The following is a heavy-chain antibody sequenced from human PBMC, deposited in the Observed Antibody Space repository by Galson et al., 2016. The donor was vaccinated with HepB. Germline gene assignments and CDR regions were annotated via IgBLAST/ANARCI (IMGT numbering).Heavy chain of an antibody. Sequence: ETLSLTCIVSGGSINSNNNYWGWLRQPPGQGLEWIGNFYYSGSTYYNPSLKSRVAISVDTSKNQFSLKVSSMTAADTAVYYCARRSDYGDFPFWGQGTLVTVSS. V-gene: IGHV4-39*01. CDR1: GGSINSNNNY. CDR2: FYYSGST. J-gene: IGHJ4*02. CDR3: ARRSDYGDFPF. D-gene: IGHD4-17*01.